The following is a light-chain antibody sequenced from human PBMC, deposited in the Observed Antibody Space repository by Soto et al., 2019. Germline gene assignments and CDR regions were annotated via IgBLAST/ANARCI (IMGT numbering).Light chain of an antibody. Sequence: QSALTQPRSVSGSPGQSVTISCTGTSGDVGAYDRVSWYQHHPTKAPKLIIYDVTNRPSGVPYRFSGSKSGSTASLTISGLQAEDEADYYCAAWDDSLSGWVFGGGTK. CDR1: SGDVGAYDR. CDR3: AAWDDSLSGWV. J-gene: IGLJ3*02. CDR2: DVT. V-gene: IGLV2-11*01.